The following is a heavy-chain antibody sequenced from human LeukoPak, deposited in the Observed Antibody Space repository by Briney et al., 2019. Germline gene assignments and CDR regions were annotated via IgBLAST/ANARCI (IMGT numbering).Heavy chain of an antibody. Sequence: ASVKVSCKASGYTFTSYGISWVRQAPGQGLERMGWISAYNGNTNYAQKLQGRVTMTTDTSTSTAYMELRSLRSDDTAVYYCARDDPGIIVGATKPLDYWGQGTLVTVSS. CDR1: GYTFTSYG. D-gene: IGHD1-26*01. CDR2: ISAYNGNT. J-gene: IGHJ4*02. V-gene: IGHV1-18*01. CDR3: ARDDPGIIVGATKPLDY.